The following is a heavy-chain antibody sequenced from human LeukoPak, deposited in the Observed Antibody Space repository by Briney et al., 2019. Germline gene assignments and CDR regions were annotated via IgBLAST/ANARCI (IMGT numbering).Heavy chain of an antibody. D-gene: IGHD6-13*01. J-gene: IGHJ4*02. Sequence: GGSLRLSCAASGFTFSNYAMSWVRQAPGKGLEWVSATSGSGGSTYYARSVKGRFIISRDNSKNTLYFQMKSLRAEDTAVYYCAKVYNNSWYEKPFDFWSQGTLVIVSS. CDR3: AKVYNNSWYEKPFDF. V-gene: IGHV3-23*01. CDR1: GFTFSNYA. CDR2: TSGSGGST.